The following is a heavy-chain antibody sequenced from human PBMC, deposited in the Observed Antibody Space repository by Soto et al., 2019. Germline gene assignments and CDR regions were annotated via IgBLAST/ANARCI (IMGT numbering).Heavy chain of an antibody. Sequence: PGESLKISCKGSGYSFTSYWISWVRQMPGKGLEWMGRIDPSDSYTNYSPSFQGHVTISADKSISTAYLQWSSLKASDTAMYYCASEWETSYSYYGMDVWGQGTTVTVSS. J-gene: IGHJ6*02. CDR3: ASEWETSYSYYGMDV. D-gene: IGHD1-26*01. CDR1: GYSFTSYW. CDR2: IDPSDSYT. V-gene: IGHV5-10-1*01.